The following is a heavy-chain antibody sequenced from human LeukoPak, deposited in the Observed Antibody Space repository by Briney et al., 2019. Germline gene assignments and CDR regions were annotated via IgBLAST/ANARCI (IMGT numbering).Heavy chain of an antibody. V-gene: IGHV3-23*01. D-gene: IGHD2-2*01. J-gene: IGHJ4*02. CDR2: ISGRGASK. CDR3: AKGVVVAPYVTPFDC. CDR1: AFTFDDYA. Sequence: HRGGSLILSCAASAFTFDDYAMSWVRQAPGKGLEWVSGISGRGASKYYADSVKGRFTISRNNSKNTLYLQMNSLRAEDTAVYYCAKGVVVAPYVTPFDCWGQGTLVTVSS.